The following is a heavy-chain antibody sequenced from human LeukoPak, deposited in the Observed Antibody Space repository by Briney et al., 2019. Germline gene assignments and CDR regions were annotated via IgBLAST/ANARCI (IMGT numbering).Heavy chain of an antibody. Sequence: GGSLRLSCAASGFTFSSYSMNWVRQAPGKGLEWVSYISSSSSTIYYADSVKGRFTISRDNAKNSLYLQMNSLRAEDTAVYYCARSYYDILTGYYNPKAFDYWGQGTLVTVSS. D-gene: IGHD3-9*01. V-gene: IGHV3-48*01. CDR2: ISSSSSTI. J-gene: IGHJ4*02. CDR3: ARSYYDILTGYYNPKAFDY. CDR1: GFTFSSYS.